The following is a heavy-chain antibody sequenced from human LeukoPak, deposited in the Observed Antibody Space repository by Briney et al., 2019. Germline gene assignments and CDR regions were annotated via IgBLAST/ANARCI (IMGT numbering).Heavy chain of an antibody. CDR1: GGAFSNYF. CDR3: ARGQYCSATTCYSARRYFDF. Sequence: PSETLSLTCAVSGGAFSNYFWTWIRQPPGKGLEWIAEINDSGSTNSNSSLRSRVAISLDTSKNQFSLRLTSVTAADTAVYYCARGQYCSATTCYSARRYFDFWGQGTLVTVSS. CDR2: INDSGST. J-gene: IGHJ4*02. D-gene: IGHD2-2*01. V-gene: IGHV4-34*01.